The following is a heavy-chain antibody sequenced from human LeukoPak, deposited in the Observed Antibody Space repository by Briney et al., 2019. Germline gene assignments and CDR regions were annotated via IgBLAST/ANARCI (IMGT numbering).Heavy chain of an antibody. J-gene: IGHJ4*02. CDR3: ARGNKDYYYGSGSYRFDY. Sequence: SETLSLTCTVSGGSISSYYWSWIRQPPGKGLEWIGYIYYSGSTNYKPSLKSRVTISVDTSKNQFSLKLSSVTAADTAVYYCARGNKDYYYGSGSYRFDYWGQGTLVTVSS. V-gene: IGHV4-59*01. D-gene: IGHD3-10*01. CDR2: IYYSGST. CDR1: GGSISSYY.